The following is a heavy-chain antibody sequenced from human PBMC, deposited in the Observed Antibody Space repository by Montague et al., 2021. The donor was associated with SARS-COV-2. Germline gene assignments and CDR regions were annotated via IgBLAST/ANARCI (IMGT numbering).Heavy chain of an antibody. Sequence: SETLSLTCVVSGSSIRGYYWSWIRQPPGKGLEWIGCIYDSGSTNYNPSLKSRVTISVDTSKNQFSLKLSSVTAADTAVYYCAREYTATTFGGPLYIDSWGQGTLVTVSA. CDR1: GSSIRGYY. CDR3: AREYTATTFGGPLYIDS. D-gene: IGHD3-10*02. CDR2: IYDSGST. V-gene: IGHV4-59*01. J-gene: IGHJ4*02.